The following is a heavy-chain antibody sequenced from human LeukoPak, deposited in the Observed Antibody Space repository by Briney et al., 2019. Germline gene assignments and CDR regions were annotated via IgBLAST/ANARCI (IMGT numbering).Heavy chain of an antibody. J-gene: IGHJ4*02. CDR1: GFTVSNNH. CDR3: ARARRCGLNDDYGGCFDC. D-gene: IGHD4-23*01. Sequence: QTGGSLRLSCAASGFTVSNNHVSWVRLAPGKGLEWVSIIYSGGNIYHADSVKGRFTISRDNSKNTLDLQMNSLRAEDTAVYYCARARRCGLNDDYGGCFDCWGQGTLVTVSS. V-gene: IGHV3-53*01. CDR2: IYSGGNI.